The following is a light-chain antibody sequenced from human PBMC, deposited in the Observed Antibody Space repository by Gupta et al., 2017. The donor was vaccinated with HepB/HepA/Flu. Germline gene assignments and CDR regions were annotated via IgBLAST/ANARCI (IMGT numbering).Light chain of an antibody. J-gene: IGKJ5*01. CDR2: DAS. CDR3: QLDDNLPPLT. Sequence: DIQMTQSPSSLSASVGDRVTITCQASQDIRNYLNWYQQKPGKAPKLLIYDASNFETGVPSRFSGSGYGKDFTFTISSRQQEDIATYYCQLDDNLPPLTFGQGTRLEIK. V-gene: IGKV1-33*01. CDR1: QDIRNY.